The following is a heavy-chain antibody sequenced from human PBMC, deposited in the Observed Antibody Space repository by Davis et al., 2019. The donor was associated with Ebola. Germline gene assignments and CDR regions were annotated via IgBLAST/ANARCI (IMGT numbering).Heavy chain of an antibody. CDR1: GFTFKNYG. CDR2: ISGGGGST. CDR3: ARDLFGPFDY. Sequence: GGSLRLSCAASGFTFKNYGMSWVRQAPGKGLEWVSAISGGGGSTYYAGSVKGRFTISRDNAKNSLYLQMNSLRAEDTAVYYCARDLFGPFDYWGQGILVTVSS. D-gene: IGHD3-10*01. V-gene: IGHV3-23*01. J-gene: IGHJ4*02.